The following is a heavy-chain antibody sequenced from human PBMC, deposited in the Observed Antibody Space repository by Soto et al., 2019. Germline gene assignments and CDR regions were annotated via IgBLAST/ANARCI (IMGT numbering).Heavy chain of an antibody. CDR2: IFSSGRS. CDR3: AKGWDVKYFDH. V-gene: IGHV4-4*07. D-gene: IGHD1-26*01. Sequence: VQLQESGPGLVKPSETLSLSCDVSGASLLSSYWSWVRQPAGKGLEWIGHIFSSGRSSYNPSLKSRVTMSIHTSNNNFSLNLKSVTAADTAVYYCAKGWDVKYFDHWGQGARVTVSS. J-gene: IGHJ4*02. CDR1: GASLLSSY.